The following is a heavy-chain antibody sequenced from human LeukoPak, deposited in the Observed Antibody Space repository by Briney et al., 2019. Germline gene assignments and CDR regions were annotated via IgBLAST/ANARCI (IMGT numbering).Heavy chain of an antibody. CDR1: GFTVSSNY. Sequence: GGSLRLSCAASGFTVSSNYMSWVCQAPGKGLEWVSVIYSGGSTYYADSVKGRFTISRDNSKNTLYLQMNSLRAEDTAVYYCASYGDYSYYYYYYGMDVWGQGTTVTVSS. CDR2: IYSGGST. V-gene: IGHV3-66*01. D-gene: IGHD4-17*01. J-gene: IGHJ6*02. CDR3: ASYGDYSYYYYYYGMDV.